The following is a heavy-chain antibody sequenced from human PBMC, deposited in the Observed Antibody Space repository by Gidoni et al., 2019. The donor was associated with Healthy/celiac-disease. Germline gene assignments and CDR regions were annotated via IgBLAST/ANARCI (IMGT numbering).Heavy chain of an antibody. CDR1: GFTFSSYW. CDR2: IKQDGSEK. V-gene: IGHV3-7*03. Sequence: EVQLVESGGGLVQPGGSLRLSCAASGFTFSSYWMSWVRQAPGKGLEWVANIKQDGSEKYYVDSVKGRFTISRDNAKNSLYLQMNSLRAEDTAVYYCARVESGDFWSGYYYYYYGMDVWGQGTTVTVSS. CDR3: ARVESGDFWSGYYYYYYGMDV. J-gene: IGHJ6*02. D-gene: IGHD3-3*01.